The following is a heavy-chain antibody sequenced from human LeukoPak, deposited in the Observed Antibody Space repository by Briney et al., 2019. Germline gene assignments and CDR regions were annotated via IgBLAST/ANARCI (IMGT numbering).Heavy chain of an antibody. D-gene: IGHD4/OR15-4a*01. Sequence: GGSLRLSCAASGFTFSNYAMHWVRQAPGKGLEWVAVIFYDGSIQYYADSVRGRFTISRDNSKNTLHLQLSSLRPEDTAVYYCARRAGAYSHPYDYWGQGTLVTVSS. CDR2: IFYDGSIQ. CDR1: GFTFSNYA. CDR3: ARRAGAYSHPYDY. V-gene: IGHV3-30*04. J-gene: IGHJ4*02.